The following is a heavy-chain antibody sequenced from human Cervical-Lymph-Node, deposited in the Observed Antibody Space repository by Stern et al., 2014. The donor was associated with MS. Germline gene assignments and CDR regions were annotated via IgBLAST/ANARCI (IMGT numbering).Heavy chain of an antibody. J-gene: IGHJ4*02. V-gene: IGHV5-51*01. D-gene: IGHD3-3*01. CDR2: IYPGASDV. CDR3: ARGSGRDFFDY. Sequence: EVQLLQSGAEVKKPGEFLKISCKGSGYSFPNYWIGWVRQMPGEGLEFMGIIYPGASDVRYSPSFQGQVTISADKSISTAYLQWSSLKASDTAMYYCARGSGRDFFDYWGQGALVTVSS. CDR1: GYSFPNYW.